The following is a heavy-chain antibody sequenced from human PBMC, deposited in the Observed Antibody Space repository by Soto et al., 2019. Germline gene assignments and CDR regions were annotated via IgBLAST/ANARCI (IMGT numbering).Heavy chain of an antibody. J-gene: IGHJ4*02. V-gene: IGHV2-5*02. D-gene: IGHD6-13*01. CDR2: IYWDDDK. CDR1: GFSFTTDGMG. CDR3: AHRFWAASGTLYDFDF. Sequence: QITLKESGPTLVKPTQTLTLTCTFSGFSFTTDGMGVGWIRQPPGKALEWLALIYWDDDKRYSPSLKSRLTSXKDASRNQVVLTLTNMDPSDTATYYCAHRFWAASGTLYDFDFWGQGTLVTVSS.